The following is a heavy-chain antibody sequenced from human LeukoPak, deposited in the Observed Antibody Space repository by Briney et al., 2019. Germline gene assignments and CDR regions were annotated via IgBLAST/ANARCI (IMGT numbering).Heavy chain of an antibody. CDR2: IGRNSGYI. Sequence: GGSLRLSCAASGFTFDDYAMHWVRQVPGKGLEWVSGIGRNSGYIGYVDSVKGRFTISRDNAENSLYLQMNSLRAEDMALYYCAKARWAAYSSSALLDYWGQGTLVTVSS. J-gene: IGHJ4*02. CDR3: AKARWAAYSSSALLDY. CDR1: GFTFDDYA. D-gene: IGHD6-6*01. V-gene: IGHV3-9*03.